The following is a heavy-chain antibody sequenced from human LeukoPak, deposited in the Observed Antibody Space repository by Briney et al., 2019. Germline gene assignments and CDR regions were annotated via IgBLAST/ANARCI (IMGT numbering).Heavy chain of an antibody. CDR1: GFTFSPYS. V-gene: IGHV3-48*04. CDR3: AKDGTTETTNYFYALDG. J-gene: IGHJ6*02. CDR2: ISIGGSTT. Sequence: GGSLRLSCAASGFTFSPYSMNWVRQPPGEGLEWVSYISIGGSTTYYADSVKGRFTISRDDAKNSLYLQMNSLRAEDTATYYCAKDGTTETTNYFYALDGWGQGTTVTVSS. D-gene: IGHD4-17*01.